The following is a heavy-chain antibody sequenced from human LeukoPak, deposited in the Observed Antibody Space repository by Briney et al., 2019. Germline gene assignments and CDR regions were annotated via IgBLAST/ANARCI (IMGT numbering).Heavy chain of an antibody. J-gene: IGHJ6*03. CDR2: TSAYNGNT. D-gene: IGHD3-22*01. V-gene: IGHV1-18*01. CDR1: GYTFTSYG. CDR3: ARRGHSYDSSGYYYYYYYMDV. Sequence: ASVKVSCKASGYTFTSYGISWVRQAPGQGLEWMGWTSAYNGNTNYAQKLQGRVTMTTDTSTSTAYMELRSLRSDDTAVYYCARRGHSYDSSGYYYYYYYMDVWGKGTTVAVSS.